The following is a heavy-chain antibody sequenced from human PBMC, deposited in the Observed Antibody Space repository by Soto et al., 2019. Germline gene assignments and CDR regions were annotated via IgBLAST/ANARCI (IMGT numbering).Heavy chain of an antibody. V-gene: IGHV2-70*13. J-gene: IGHJ6*02. D-gene: IGHD1-20*01. Sequence: SGPTLVNPTETLTLTCTFSGFSLTSPGMCVSWIRQPPGKALEWLALIERDDDDKYYSTSLKTRLTISKDTRKNQVVLTMANMDPADTTTYHCPQSIRATRRCNGMGVWNQGTTGTVSS. CDR1: GFSLTSPGMC. CDR2: IERDDDDK. CDR3: PQSIRATRRCNGMGV.